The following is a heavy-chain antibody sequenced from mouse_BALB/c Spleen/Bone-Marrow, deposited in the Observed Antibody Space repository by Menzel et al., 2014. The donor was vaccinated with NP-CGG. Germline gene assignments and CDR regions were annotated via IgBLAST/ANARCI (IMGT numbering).Heavy chain of an antibody. CDR2: SRNKAKYYTT. CDR1: GFTFSDFY. V-gene: IGHV7-1*02. Sequence: EVQVVESGGGLVQPGDSLRLSCATSGFTFSDFYMEWVRQPPGKRLEWIAASRNKAKYYTTEYSASVKGRFIVSRGTSQSVLYLQMNALRAEDTAIYYCARDVGYGNYFVYWGQGTLVTVSA. D-gene: IGHD2-10*02. J-gene: IGHJ3*01. CDR3: ARDVGYGNYFVY.